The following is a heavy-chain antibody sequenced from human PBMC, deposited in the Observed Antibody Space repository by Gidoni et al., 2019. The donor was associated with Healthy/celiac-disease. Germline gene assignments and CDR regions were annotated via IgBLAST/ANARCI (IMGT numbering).Heavy chain of an antibody. J-gene: IGHJ6*03. D-gene: IGHD4-17*01. V-gene: IGHV1-24*01. CDR1: GYTLTELS. CDR3: ATGTVTTKVDDYYYYIDV. Sequence: QVKLVQSGAEVKKPGASVTVSCKVSGYTLTELSMHWVRQAPGKGLEWMGGFDPEDGETIYAQKFQGRVTMTEDTSTDTAYMELSSLRSEDTAVYYCATGTVTTKVDDYYYYIDVWGKGTTVTVSS. CDR2: FDPEDGET.